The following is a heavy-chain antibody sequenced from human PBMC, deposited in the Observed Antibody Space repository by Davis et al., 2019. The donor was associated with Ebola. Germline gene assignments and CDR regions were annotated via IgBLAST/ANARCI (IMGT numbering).Heavy chain of an antibody. CDR1: GYTFTGYY. D-gene: IGHD2-2*01. V-gene: IGHV1-2*04. CDR2: INPNSGGS. Sequence: ASVKVSCKASGYTFTGYYMHWVRQAPGQGLEWMGWINPNSGGSNYAQKFQGWVTMTRDTSISTAYMELSRLRSDDTAVYYCARDEGICSSTSCSYNWFDPWGQGTLVTVSS. J-gene: IGHJ5*02. CDR3: ARDEGICSSTSCSYNWFDP.